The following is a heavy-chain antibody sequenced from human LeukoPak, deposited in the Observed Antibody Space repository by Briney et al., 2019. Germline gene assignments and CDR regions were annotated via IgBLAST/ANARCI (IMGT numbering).Heavy chain of an antibody. CDR3: ARDQKVTMIVVVSPTLDHQNDASDI. V-gene: IGHV1-18*01. D-gene: IGHD3-22*01. J-gene: IGHJ3*02. CDR2: ISAYNGNT. CDR1: GYTFTSYG. Sequence: GASVKVSCKASGYTFTSYGISWVRQAPGQGLEWMGWISAYNGNTNYAQKLQGRVTMTTDTSTSTAYMELRSLRSDDTAVYYCARDQKVTMIVVVSPTLDHQNDASDIWGQGTMVTVSS.